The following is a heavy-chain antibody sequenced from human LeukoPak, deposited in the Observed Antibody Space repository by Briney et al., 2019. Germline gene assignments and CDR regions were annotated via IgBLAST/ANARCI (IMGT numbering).Heavy chain of an antibody. CDR3: AKAFAFVGANFFDY. CDR2: ISYDGSNK. D-gene: IGHD1-26*01. CDR1: GFTFSSYD. V-gene: IGHV3-30*18. J-gene: IGHJ4*02. Sequence: GGSLRLSCAASGFTFSSYDMHWVRQAPGKGLEWVAVISYDGSNKYYADSVKGRFTISRDNSKNTLYLQMNSLRAEDAAIYYCAKAFAFVGANFFDYWGQGTLVTVSS.